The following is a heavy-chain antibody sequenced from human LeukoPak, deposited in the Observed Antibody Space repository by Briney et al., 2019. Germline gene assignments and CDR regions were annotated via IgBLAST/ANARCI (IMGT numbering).Heavy chain of an antibody. V-gene: IGHV4-38-2*02. D-gene: IGHD3-22*01. CDR2: IYHSGST. J-gene: IGHJ4*02. CDR3: ARLSLDYYDSSGYIDY. Sequence: SETLSLTCTVSGYSISSGYYWGWIRQPPGKGLEWIGSIYHSGSTYYNPSLKSRVTISVDTSKNEFSLKLSSVTAADTAVYYCARLSLDYYDSSGYIDYWGQGTLVTVSS. CDR1: GYSISSGYY.